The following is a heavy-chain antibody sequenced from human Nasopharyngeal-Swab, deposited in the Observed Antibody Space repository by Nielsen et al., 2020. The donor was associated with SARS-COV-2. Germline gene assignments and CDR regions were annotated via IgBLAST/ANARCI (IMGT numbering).Heavy chain of an antibody. V-gene: IGHV3-48*01. D-gene: IGHD5-18*01. CDR3: ARAIRGYSSYYFDY. Sequence: GESLKISCAASGFTFSTYNMNWVRQAPGKGLEWVSYISSSSDTTYYADSVKGRFTISRDNAKNSLYLQMNSLRAEDTAVYYCARAIRGYSSYYFDYWGQGTLVTVSS. CDR1: GFTFSTYN. CDR2: ISSSSDTT. J-gene: IGHJ4*02.